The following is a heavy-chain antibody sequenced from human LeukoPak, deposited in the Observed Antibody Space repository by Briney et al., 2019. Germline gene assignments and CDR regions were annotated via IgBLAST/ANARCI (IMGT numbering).Heavy chain of an antibody. V-gene: IGHV1-69*04. CDR2: IIPILGIA. CDR3: ARLVGYGDYLG. D-gene: IGHD4-17*01. J-gene: IGHJ4*02. CDR1: GGTFSSYA. Sequence: SVKVSCKASGGTFSSYAISWVRQAPGQGLEWMGRIIPILGIANYAQKLQGRVTITADKSTSTAYMELSSLRSEDTAVCYCARLVGYGDYLGWGQGTLVTVSS.